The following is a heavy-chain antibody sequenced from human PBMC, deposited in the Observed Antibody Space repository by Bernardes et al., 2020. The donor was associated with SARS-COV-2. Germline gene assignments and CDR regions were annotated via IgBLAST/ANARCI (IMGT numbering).Heavy chain of an antibody. D-gene: IGHD3-10*01. Sequence: GSLRLSCAASVFTLRRYPMTWVRQASGKGLEWVSVINESGIRTYYADSVKGRFTVSRDNSKNTLYLQMNSLRAEDTAVYYCATYYWDFNLWGQGTLVTVSS. V-gene: IGHV3-23*01. CDR2: INESGIRT. CDR1: VFTLRRYP. CDR3: ATYYWDFNL. J-gene: IGHJ4*02.